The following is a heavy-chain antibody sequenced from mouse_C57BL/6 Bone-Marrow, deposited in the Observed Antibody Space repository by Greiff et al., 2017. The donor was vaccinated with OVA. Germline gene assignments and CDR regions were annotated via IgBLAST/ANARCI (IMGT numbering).Heavy chain of an antibody. CDR2: IDPSDSYT. J-gene: IGHJ3*01. V-gene: IGHV1-69*01. CDR3: ARAPYGNYGVWFAY. CDR1: GYTFTSYW. D-gene: IGHD2-1*01. Sequence: QVQLQQPGAELVMPGASVKLSCKASGYTFTSYWMHWVKQRPGQGLEWIGEIDPSDSYTNYNQKFKGKSTLTVDKSSNTAYMQLSSLTSEDSAVYYCARAPYGNYGVWFAYWGQGTLVTVSA.